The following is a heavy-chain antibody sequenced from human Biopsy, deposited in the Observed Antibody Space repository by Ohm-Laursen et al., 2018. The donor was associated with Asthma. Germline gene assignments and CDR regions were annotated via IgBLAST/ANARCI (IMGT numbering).Heavy chain of an antibody. J-gene: IGHJ4*02. CDR2: IISVFGST. V-gene: IGHV1-69*13. Sequence: GASVKVSCKSLGGTFNTYVLGWVRQAPGQGLEWMGGIISVFGSTTYPQKFQDRVTITADDSPSTVYMELSILRSEHTAVDYCARKAGACISRTCCPLVFWGQGTLVTVSS. CDR1: GGTFNTYV. CDR3: ARKAGACISRTCCPLVF. D-gene: IGHD2-2*01.